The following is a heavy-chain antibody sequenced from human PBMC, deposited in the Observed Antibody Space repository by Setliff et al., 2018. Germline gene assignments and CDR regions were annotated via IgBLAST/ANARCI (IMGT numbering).Heavy chain of an antibody. Sequence: PGGSLRLSCAASGLTFSSYGIHWVRQAPGKGLEWVSSISSSSSYIYYADSVKGRFTISRDNSKNTLYLQMNSLRAEDTAVYYCAKDSSGWYDWGQGTLVTVSS. CDR3: AKDSSGWYD. D-gene: IGHD6-19*01. V-gene: IGHV3-21*01. CDR2: ISSSSSYI. J-gene: IGHJ4*02. CDR1: GLTFSSYG.